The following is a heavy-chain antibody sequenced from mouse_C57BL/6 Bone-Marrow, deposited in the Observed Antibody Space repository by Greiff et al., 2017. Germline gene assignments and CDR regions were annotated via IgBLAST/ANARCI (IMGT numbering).Heavy chain of an antibody. CDR3: AKNLGAMDY. D-gene: IGHD3-1*01. J-gene: IGHJ4*01. CDR1: GFSLTSYG. Sequence: VHLVESGPGLVQPSQSLSITCTVSGFSLTSYGVHWVRQPPGKGLEWLGVIWSGGSTDYNAAFISRLSISKDNSKSQVFFKMNSLQADDTAIYYCAKNLGAMDYWGQGTSVTVSS. V-gene: IGHV2-4*01. CDR2: IWSGGST.